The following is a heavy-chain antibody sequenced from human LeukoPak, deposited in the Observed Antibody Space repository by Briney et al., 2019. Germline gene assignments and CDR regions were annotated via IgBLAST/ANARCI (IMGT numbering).Heavy chain of an antibody. D-gene: IGHD2-21*01. Sequence: PGGSLRLSCVASGFIFGNYGMSWVSQDAGKGLQWVSQISGTGGATWYAGFARDRFTISRDNSKKTLYLQMSGLRVEDTAMYYCVKDPRDTYGTNWFVSWGQGTLLIVSS. V-gene: IGHV3-23*01. CDR2: ISGTGGAT. CDR1: GFIFGNYG. CDR3: VKDPRDTYGTNWFVS. J-gene: IGHJ5*01.